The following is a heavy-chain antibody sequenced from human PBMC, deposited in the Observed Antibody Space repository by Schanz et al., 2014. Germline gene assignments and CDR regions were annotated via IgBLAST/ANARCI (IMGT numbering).Heavy chain of an antibody. Sequence: EVQLVESGGGLVQPGGSLRLSCAASGFTVSNNLMRWVRQAPGKGLEWISSMYINSGSTQYADSVKGRFIISRDSSKNTLFLQMNSLRAEDTAVYYCVRDTDYHFDYWGQGTLVTVSS. CDR3: VRDTDYHFDY. V-gene: IGHV3-66*01. CDR2: MYINSGST. J-gene: IGHJ4*02. CDR1: GFTVSNNL. D-gene: IGHD4-17*01.